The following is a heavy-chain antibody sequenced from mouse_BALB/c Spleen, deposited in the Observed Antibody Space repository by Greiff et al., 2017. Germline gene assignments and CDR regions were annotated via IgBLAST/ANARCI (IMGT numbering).Heavy chain of an antibody. CDR1: GYTFTSYW. CDR3: TRGGYFPFAY. Sequence: LQQPGSELVRPGASVKLSCKASGYTFTSYWMHWVKQRHGQGLECIGNIYPGSGSTNYDEKFKSKGTLTVDTSSSTAYMHLSSLTSEDSAVYYCTRGGYFPFAYWGQGTLVTVSA. J-gene: IGHJ3*01. D-gene: IGHD2-3*01. V-gene: IGHV1S22*01. CDR2: IYPGSGST.